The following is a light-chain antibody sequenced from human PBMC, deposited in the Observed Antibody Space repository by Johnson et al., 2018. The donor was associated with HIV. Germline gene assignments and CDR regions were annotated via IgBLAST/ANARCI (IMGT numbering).Light chain of an antibody. J-gene: IGLJ1*01. Sequence: QPALTQPPSVSAAPGQKVTISCSGNRSNIGDNFVSWYQHLPGTAPKLLVYDNSKRPSGIPDRFSATKSGTSATLGITGLQTGDEADYYCGTWDSSLSGYVFGTGTKVTVL. CDR3: GTWDSSLSGYV. CDR2: DNS. V-gene: IGLV1-51*01. CDR1: RSNIGDNF.